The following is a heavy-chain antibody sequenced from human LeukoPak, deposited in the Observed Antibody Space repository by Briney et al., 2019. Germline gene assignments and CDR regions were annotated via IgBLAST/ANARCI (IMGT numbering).Heavy chain of an antibody. V-gene: IGHV3-9*01. D-gene: IGHD1-1*01. J-gene: IGHJ6*03. CDR1: GLTFDDYA. CDR2: ISWNSGSI. CDR3: ARGRLQRPKSMDV. Sequence: PGGSLRLSCAASGLTFDDYAMHWVRQAPGKGLEWVSGISWNSGSIYYADSVKGRFTISRDNANNSLYLQMNSLRAEDTAVYYCARGRLQRPKSMDVWGKGTTVTVSS.